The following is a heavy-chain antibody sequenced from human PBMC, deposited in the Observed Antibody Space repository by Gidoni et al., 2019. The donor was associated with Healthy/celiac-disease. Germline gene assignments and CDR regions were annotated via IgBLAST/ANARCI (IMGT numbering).Heavy chain of an antibody. J-gene: IGHJ4*02. Sequence: QVQLVESGGGVVQPGRSLRLSCAASGFNFSSYGMHWVRQAPGKGLEWVAVIWYDGSNKYYADSVKGRFTISRDNSKNTLYLQMNSLRAEDTAVYYCARAAVAGRGFDYWGQGTLVTVSS. CDR1: GFNFSSYG. V-gene: IGHV3-33*01. CDR3: ARAAVAGRGFDY. CDR2: IWYDGSNK. D-gene: IGHD6-19*01.